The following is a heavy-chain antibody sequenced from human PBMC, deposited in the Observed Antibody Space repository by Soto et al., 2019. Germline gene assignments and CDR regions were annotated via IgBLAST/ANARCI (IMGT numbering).Heavy chain of an antibody. CDR2: IFSNDEK. Sequence: QVTLKESGPVLVKPTETLTLTCTVSGVSLSNARMGVSWIRQPPGKALEGLAHIFSNDEKSYSTSLKSRLTISKDTSKSQVVLTMTNMDPVDTATYYCARILGPESSGWYWFDPWGQGTLVTVSS. V-gene: IGHV2-26*01. CDR1: GVSLSNARMG. J-gene: IGHJ5*02. CDR3: ARILGPESSGWYWFDP. D-gene: IGHD6-19*01.